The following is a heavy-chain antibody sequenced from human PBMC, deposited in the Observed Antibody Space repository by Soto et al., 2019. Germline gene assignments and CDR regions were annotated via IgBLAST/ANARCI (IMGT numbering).Heavy chain of an antibody. CDR3: PRVVPGAEAWFGP. CDR2: ISLYSDGT. V-gene: IGHV1-18*01. Sequence: ASVKVSCKTSGYTFSNYGITWVRQAPGQPLEWLGWISLYSDGTNYAQKLQARVSMTTDTSTTPAYMELRSLRSDDTAVYYCPRVVPGAEAWFGPWGQGALVT. J-gene: IGHJ5*02. CDR1: GYTFSNYG. D-gene: IGHD2-2*01.